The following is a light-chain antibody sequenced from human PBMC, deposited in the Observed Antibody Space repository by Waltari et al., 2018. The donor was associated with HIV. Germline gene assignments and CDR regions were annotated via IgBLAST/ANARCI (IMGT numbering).Light chain of an antibody. Sequence: QSALSQPASVSASPGQSVAISCSGSPSDIARIYYVSWYHHPPDRAPTLILFDVNNRPSGISDRFSGSKSGTTASLTISTVRTDDEADYYCASYTVNSTGVFGTGTKLSVL. V-gene: IGLV2-14*03. J-gene: IGLJ1*01. CDR3: ASYTVNSTGV. CDR2: DVN. CDR1: PSDIARIYY.